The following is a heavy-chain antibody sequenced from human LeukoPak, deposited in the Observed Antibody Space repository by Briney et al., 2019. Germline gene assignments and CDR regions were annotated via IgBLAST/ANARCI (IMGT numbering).Heavy chain of an antibody. D-gene: IGHD2-2*01. V-gene: IGHV3-21*04. CDR2: ISSSSTYI. J-gene: IGHJ3*02. CDR1: GFIFSSYS. Sequence: GSLRLSCAASGFIFSSYSMNWVRQAPGKGLEWVSSISSSSTYIYYADSVEGRVTISRDNFKNTLYLQMNSLRAEDTAVYYCAKEEGYCSSTSCSAAFDIWGQGTMVTVSS. CDR3: AKEEGYCSSTSCSAAFDI.